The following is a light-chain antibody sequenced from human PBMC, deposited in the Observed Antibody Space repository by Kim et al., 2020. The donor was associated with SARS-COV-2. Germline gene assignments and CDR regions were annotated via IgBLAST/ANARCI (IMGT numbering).Light chain of an antibody. J-gene: IGKJ1*01. CDR1: QSVNSGY. CDR2: DTS. V-gene: IGKV3-20*01. CDR3: QQYGSSPRT. Sequence: SPGERATLSCRASQSVNSGYLAWYQQKPGQSPRLLIHDTSSRATGIPDRFSGSGSGTDFTLTISRLEPEDFALYYCQQYGSSPRTFGQGTKVDIK.